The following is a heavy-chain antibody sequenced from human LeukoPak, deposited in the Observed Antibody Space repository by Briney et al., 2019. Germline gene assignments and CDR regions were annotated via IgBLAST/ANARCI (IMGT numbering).Heavy chain of an antibody. D-gene: IGHD6-6*01. CDR2: IHYSGST. J-gene: IGHJ6*03. V-gene: IGHV4-39*07. CDR1: GGSTRTSTSY. CDR3: ARESSSSRYFMDV. Sequence: SETLSLTCSVSGGSTRTSTSYWGWVRQPPGKGLEWIGSIHYSGSTYKNPSLKSRVTLSMDTSGCQFSLKVTSLTAATSAVYFCARESSSSRYFMDVWGRGTTVTVSS.